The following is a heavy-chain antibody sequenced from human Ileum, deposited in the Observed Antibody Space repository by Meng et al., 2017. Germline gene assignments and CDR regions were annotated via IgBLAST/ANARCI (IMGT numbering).Heavy chain of an antibody. J-gene: IGHJ4*02. Sequence: QVQLQESGPGLVKPSGILSPTCAVSGGSISSSNWWSWVRQPPGKGLEWIGEIYHSGSTNYNPSLKSRVTISVDKSKNQFSMKLSSVTAADTAVYYCASLRYNWNYSADYWGQGTLVTVSS. CDR3: ASLRYNWNYSADY. D-gene: IGHD1-7*01. V-gene: IGHV4-4*02. CDR1: GGSISSSNW. CDR2: IYHSGST.